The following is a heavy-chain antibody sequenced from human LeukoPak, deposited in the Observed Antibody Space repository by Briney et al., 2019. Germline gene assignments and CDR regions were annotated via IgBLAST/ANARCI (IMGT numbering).Heavy chain of an antibody. Sequence: PGGSLRLSCAASGFTFDDYAMHWVRQAPGKGLEWVSGISWNSGSIGYADSVKGRFTISRDNAKNSLYLQMNSLRAEDTALYSCAKGLPRGYSYGLTYWGQGTLVTVSS. J-gene: IGHJ4*02. V-gene: IGHV3-9*01. CDR2: ISWNSGSI. CDR3: AKGLPRGYSYGLTY. CDR1: GFTFDDYA. D-gene: IGHD5-18*01.